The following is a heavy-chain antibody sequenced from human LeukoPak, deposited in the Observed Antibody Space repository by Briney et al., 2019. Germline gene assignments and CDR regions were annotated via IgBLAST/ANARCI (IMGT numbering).Heavy chain of an antibody. Sequence: PGGSLRLSCAAAGVTFSSYAMSWVRQAPGKGLEWVSAISGSGGSTYYADSVKGRFTISRDNSKNTLYLQMNSLRAEDTAVYYCAKSGRIVGADDAFDIWGQGTMVTVSS. J-gene: IGHJ3*02. V-gene: IGHV3-23*01. CDR3: AKSGRIVGADDAFDI. D-gene: IGHD1-26*01. CDR1: GVTFSSYA. CDR2: ISGSGGST.